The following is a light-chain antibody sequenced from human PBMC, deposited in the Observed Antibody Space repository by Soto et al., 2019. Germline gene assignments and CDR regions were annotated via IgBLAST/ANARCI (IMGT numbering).Light chain of an antibody. CDR3: QQYGSSPET. CDR2: GAS. J-gene: IGKJ1*01. V-gene: IGKV3-20*01. CDR1: QSVNTNY. Sequence: EIVLTQSPGTLSLSPGERATLSCRASQSVNTNYLAWHQQKPGQAPRLLIYGASSRATGIPDRFSGGGSGTDFTLTISSLEPEDFAVYYCQQYGSSPETFGQGTKVDIK.